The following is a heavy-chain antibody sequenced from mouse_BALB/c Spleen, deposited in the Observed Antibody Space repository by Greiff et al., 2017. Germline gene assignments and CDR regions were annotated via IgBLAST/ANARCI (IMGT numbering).Heavy chain of an antibody. J-gene: IGHJ2*01. V-gene: IGHV6-6*02. Sequence: EVMLVESGGGLVQPGGSMKLSCVASGFTFSNYWMNWVRQSPEKGLEWVAEIRLKSNNYATHYAESVKGRFTISRDDSKSSVYLQMNNLRAEDTGIYYCTRRDSYFDYWGQGTTLTVSS. CDR1: GFTFSNYW. D-gene: IGHD3-3*01. CDR3: TRRDSYFDY. CDR2: IRLKSNNYAT.